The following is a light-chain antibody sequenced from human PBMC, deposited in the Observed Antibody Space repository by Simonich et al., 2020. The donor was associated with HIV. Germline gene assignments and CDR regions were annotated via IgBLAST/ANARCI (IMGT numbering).Light chain of an antibody. V-gene: IGLV1-40*01. CDR2: VTI. CDR3: QSYDGSLSGSV. CDR1: SSNIGAGFD. J-gene: IGLJ2*01. Sequence: QSVLTQPPSVSGAPGQRVTISCTGSSSNIGAGFDVHWYQQLPGPAPKHLSYVTINRPAGVPDRFSGSKSGTSASLAITGLQAEDEADYYCQSYDGSLSGSVFGGGTKLTVL.